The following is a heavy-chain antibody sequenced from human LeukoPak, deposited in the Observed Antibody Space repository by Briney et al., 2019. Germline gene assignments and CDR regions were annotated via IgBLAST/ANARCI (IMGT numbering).Heavy chain of an antibody. J-gene: IGHJ4*02. CDR1: GFTFSNCW. V-gene: IGHV3-74*01. D-gene: IGHD6-6*01. CDR3: ARGYSSSYRIDY. Sequence: GGSLRLSCAASGFTFSNCWMHWVRQAPGKGLVWVSRINTDGSSTTYADSVKGRFTISRDNAKNTLYLQMNSLSAEDTAVYYCARGYSSSYRIDYWGQGTLVTVSS. CDR2: INTDGSST.